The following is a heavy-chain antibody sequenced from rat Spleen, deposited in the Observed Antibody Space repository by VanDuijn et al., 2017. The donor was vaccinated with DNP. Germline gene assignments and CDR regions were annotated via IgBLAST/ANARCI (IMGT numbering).Heavy chain of an antibody. CDR3: AGWRIGPHYFDY. Sequence: EVQLQESGPGLVKPSQSLSLTCSVTGYSITSSYRWNWIRKFPGNKLEWMGYINSAGSTNYNPSLKSRISITRDTSKNQFFLQLNSVTTEDTATYYCAGWRIGPHYFDYWGQGVMVTVSS. D-gene: IGHD1-11*01. J-gene: IGHJ2*01. V-gene: IGHV3-3*01. CDR2: INSAGST. CDR1: GYSITSSYR.